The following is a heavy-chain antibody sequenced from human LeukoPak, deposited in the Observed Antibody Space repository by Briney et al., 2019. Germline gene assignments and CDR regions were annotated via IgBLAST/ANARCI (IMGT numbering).Heavy chain of an antibody. V-gene: IGHV3-33*01. CDR2: IWCDGSNK. D-gene: IGHD3-9*01. J-gene: IGHJ4*02. CDR1: GFTFSSYG. Sequence: GRSLRLSCAASGFTFSSYGMHWVRQAPGKGLEWVAVIWCDGSNKYYADSVKGRFTISRDNSKNTLYLQMNSLRAEDTAVYYCAREGGYSTGHLRYWGQGTLVTVSS. CDR3: AREGGYSTGHLRY.